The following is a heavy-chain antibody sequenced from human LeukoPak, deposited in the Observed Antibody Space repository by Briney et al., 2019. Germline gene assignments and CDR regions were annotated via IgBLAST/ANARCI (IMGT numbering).Heavy chain of an antibody. J-gene: IGHJ4*02. V-gene: IGHV4-30-4*01. D-gene: IGHD1-26*01. CDR2: IYYSGST. CDR1: AGSTSSGDYY. CDR3: ARARILGAIAY. Sequence: SQTLSPTSTLSAGSTSSGDYYWNWIRQPPGKGLEWIGYIYYSGSTYYNPCLQTRVPISVDTSKDQFSLRLSSVAAADTAVYYWARARILGAIAYWGQRTLVTVS.